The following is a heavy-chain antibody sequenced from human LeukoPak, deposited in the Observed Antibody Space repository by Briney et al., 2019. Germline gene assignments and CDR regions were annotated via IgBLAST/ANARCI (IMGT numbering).Heavy chain of an antibody. J-gene: IGHJ4*02. V-gene: IGHV3-11*05. CDR2: ISSSSSYT. D-gene: IGHD3-22*01. CDR3: ARVGYDSGGSY. CDR1: GFTFSDYY. Sequence: GGSLRLSCAASGFTFSDYYMSWIRQAPGKGLEWVSYISSSSSYTNYADSVKGRFTISRDNAKNSLYLQMNSLRAEDTAVYYCARVGYDSGGSYWGQGALVTVSS.